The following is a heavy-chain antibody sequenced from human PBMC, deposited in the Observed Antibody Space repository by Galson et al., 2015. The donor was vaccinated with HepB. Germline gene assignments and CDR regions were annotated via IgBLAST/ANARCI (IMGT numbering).Heavy chain of an antibody. V-gene: IGHV3-11*01. CDR2: ISGGGGSTI. D-gene: IGHD3-22*01. CDR1: GFTFSNYY. J-gene: IGHJ4*02. CDR3: ARSRGYYDSSGFDY. Sequence: SLRLSCAASGFTFSNYYVNWIRQAPGKGLEWLSYISGGGGSTISYADSVKGRFTISRDNAKNSLYLQMNSLRAEDTAVYYCARSRGYYDSSGFDYWGQGILVTVSS.